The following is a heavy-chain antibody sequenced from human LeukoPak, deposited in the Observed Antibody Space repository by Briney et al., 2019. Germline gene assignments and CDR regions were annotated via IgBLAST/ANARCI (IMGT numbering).Heavy chain of an antibody. V-gene: IGHV1-18*01. CDR1: GYTFTSYG. D-gene: IGHD6-19*01. CDR3: ARDPPGIAVAGEGDY. Sequence: APVKVSCKASGYTFTSYGISWVRQAPGQGLEWMGWISAYNGNTNYAQKLQGRVTMTTDTSTSTAYMELRSLRSDDTAVYYCARDPPGIAVAGEGDYWGQGTLVTVSS. CDR2: ISAYNGNT. J-gene: IGHJ4*02.